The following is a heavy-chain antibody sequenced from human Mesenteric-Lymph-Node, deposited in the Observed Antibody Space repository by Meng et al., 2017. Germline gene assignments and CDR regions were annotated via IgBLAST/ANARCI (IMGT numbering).Heavy chain of an antibody. CDR1: GFTCRCYS. V-gene: IGHV3-21*01. Sequence: GESLKISCAASGFTCRCYSMTWVRQAPGKGLEWVPHMYIHYVDALKVRFPISRDNARNSLYLQMNSLRAEDTAVYYCARDGRGYYYDSSGYYHWYFDLWGRGTLVTVSS. J-gene: IGHJ2*01. CDR2: HMYI. CDR3: ARDGRGYYYDSSGYYHWYFDL. D-gene: IGHD3-22*01.